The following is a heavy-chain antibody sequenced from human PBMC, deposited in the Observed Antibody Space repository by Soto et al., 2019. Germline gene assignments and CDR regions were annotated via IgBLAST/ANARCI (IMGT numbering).Heavy chain of an antibody. Sequence: SETLSLTCAVYGGSLSGYYWSWIRQPPGKGLEWIGEINHGGSTNYNPSLKSRVTISVDTSKNQVSLKLSSVTAADTAVFYCARDYYDSSGYYLYGMDVWGQGTTVTVSS. D-gene: IGHD3-22*01. CDR3: ARDYYDSSGYYLYGMDV. CDR2: INHGGST. V-gene: IGHV4-34*01. J-gene: IGHJ6*02. CDR1: GGSLSGYY.